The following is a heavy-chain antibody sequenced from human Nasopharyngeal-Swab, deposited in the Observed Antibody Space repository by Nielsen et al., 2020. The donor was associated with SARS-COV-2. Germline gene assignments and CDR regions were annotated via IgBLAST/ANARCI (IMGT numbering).Heavy chain of an antibody. CDR1: GFTFDDYA. J-gene: IGHJ5*02. CDR3: AKDTSSSWYVGWFYP. Sequence: SLKISCAASGFTFDDYAMHWVRQAPGKGLEWVSGISWNSGSIGYADSVKGRFTISRDNAKNSLYLQMNSLRAEDTALYYCAKDTSSSWYVGWFYPWGQGTLVTVSS. CDR2: ISWNSGSI. D-gene: IGHD6-13*01. V-gene: IGHV3-9*01.